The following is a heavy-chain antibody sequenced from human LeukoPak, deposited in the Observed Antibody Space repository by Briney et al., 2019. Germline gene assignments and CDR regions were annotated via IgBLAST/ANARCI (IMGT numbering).Heavy chain of an antibody. V-gene: IGHV4-34*01. J-gene: IGHJ6*03. CDR1: GGSFSDYY. CDR3: ARGLRLPSRSTPAVPHV. D-gene: IGHD2/OR15-2a*01. CDR2: INHSGTT. Sequence: PSETLSLTCAVYGGSFSDYYWNWIRQPPGKGREWIGEINHSGTTNYRPTLKSRVTISVDPSKHQFSLRLSSVTAADTAVYYCARGLRLPSRSTPAVPHVWGKGTTVTVS.